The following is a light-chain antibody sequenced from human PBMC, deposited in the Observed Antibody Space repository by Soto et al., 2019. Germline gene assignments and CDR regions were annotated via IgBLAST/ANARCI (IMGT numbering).Light chain of an antibody. J-gene: IGKJ4*01. V-gene: IGKV1-39*01. Sequence: DIQMTQSPCSLSASGGDRVAITCLASQTISGFLNWYQQKPGEAPKLLIYAASTLQSGVPSRFSGSGSGTDFTLTISSLQPEDFATYYCQQSYIAPLTFGGGTKVDNK. CDR3: QQSYIAPLT. CDR1: QTISGF. CDR2: AAS.